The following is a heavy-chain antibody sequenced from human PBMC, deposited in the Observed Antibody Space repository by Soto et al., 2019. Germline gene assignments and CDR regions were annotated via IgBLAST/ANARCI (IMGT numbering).Heavy chain of an antibody. J-gene: IGHJ4*01. V-gene: IGHV3-23*01. CDR1: GFTFNNYA. D-gene: IGHD3-10*01. Sequence: EVQLLESGGGLVQPGGSLRLSCAASGFTFNNYAMTWVRQAPGKGLEWVSAISGGGDTTSYADSVKGRFTVSRDGSKYTLYLQMSSLRAEDTALYYCAKGRGGSGSLTPRVDFWGHATLVTVSS. CDR3: AKGRGGSGSLTPRVDF. CDR2: ISGGGDTT.